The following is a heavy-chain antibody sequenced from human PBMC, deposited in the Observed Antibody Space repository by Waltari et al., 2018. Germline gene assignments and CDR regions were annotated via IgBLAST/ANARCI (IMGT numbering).Heavy chain of an antibody. CDR2: INSDGSRT. CDR1: GFTISNYW. V-gene: IGHV3-74*01. D-gene: IGHD6-13*01. CDR3: VRYTSSWD. J-gene: IGHJ4*02. Sequence: EVQLVESGGGLVQPGGSLRLSCAASGFTISNYWMHWVRQGQGKRLGWVSQINSDGSRTTYADSVKGRFTISRDNAKNKLYLQMNSLRAEDTAVYYCVRYTSSWDWGQGTLVTVSS.